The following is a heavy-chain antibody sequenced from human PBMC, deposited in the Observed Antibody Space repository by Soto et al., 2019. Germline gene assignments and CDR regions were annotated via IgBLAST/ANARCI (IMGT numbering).Heavy chain of an antibody. CDR1: GYTFTSYG. CDR3: ARVGYCSGGSGYFGFDY. D-gene: IGHD2-15*01. Sequence: ASVKVSCKASGYTFTSYGISWVRQAPGNGLEWMGWISAYNGNTNYAQKLQGRVTMTTDTSTSTAYMELRSLRSDDTAVYYCARVGYCSGGSGYFGFDYWGQGTLVTVSS. J-gene: IGHJ4*02. V-gene: IGHV1-18*04. CDR2: ISAYNGNT.